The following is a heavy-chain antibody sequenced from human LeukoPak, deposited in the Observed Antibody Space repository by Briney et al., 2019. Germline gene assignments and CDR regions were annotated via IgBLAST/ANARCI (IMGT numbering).Heavy chain of an antibody. CDR2: INPSGGST. V-gene: IGHV1-46*01. CDR3: ASSPWFGESDDY. D-gene: IGHD3-10*01. CDR1: GYTFTSYY. Sequence: ASVKVSCKASGYTFTSYYMHWVRQAPGQELEWMGIINPSGGSTSYAQKFQGRVTMTRDTSTSTVYMELSSLRSEDTAVYYCASSPWFGESDDYWGQGTLVTVSS. J-gene: IGHJ4*02.